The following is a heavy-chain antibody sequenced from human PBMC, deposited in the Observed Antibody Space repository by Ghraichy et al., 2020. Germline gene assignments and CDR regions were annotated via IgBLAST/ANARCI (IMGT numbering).Heavy chain of an antibody. CDR1: GGSFTGLA. Sequence: SETLSLTCGVSGGSFTGLAWSWIRQPPGKGLEWIGDITPGGSPYYSPSLKTRVTVSVDTSKNHCSLKLTSVPVADTAVYYCTRAPLRDALGRGPIRQPEYFRQWGPGSLVTVAS. V-gene: IGHV4-34*01. J-gene: IGHJ1*01. D-gene: IGHD3-10*01. CDR3: TRAPLRDALGRGPIRQPEYFRQ. CDR2: ITPGGSP.